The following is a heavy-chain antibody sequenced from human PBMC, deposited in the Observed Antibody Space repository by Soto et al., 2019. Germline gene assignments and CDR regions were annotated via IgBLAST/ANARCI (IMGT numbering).Heavy chain of an antibody. CDR2: ISYDGSNK. V-gene: IGHV3-30-3*01. CDR3: AREKAGYDYVWGRTNYYGMDV. Sequence: PGGSLRLSCAASGFTFSSYAMHWVRQAPGKGLEWVAVISYDGSNKYYADSVKGRFTISRDNSKNTLYLQMNSLGAEDTAVYYCAREKAGYDYVWGRTNYYGMDVWGQGTTVTVS. D-gene: IGHD3-16*01. J-gene: IGHJ6*02. CDR1: GFTFSSYA.